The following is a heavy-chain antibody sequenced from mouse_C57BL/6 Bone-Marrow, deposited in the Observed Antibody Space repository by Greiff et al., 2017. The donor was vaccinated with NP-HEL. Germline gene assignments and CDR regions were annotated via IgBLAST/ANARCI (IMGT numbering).Heavy chain of an antibody. CDR3: ARQQVMVPWFAY. D-gene: IGHD2-3*01. CDR1: GYTFTSYG. CDR2: IYPRSGNT. J-gene: IGHJ3*01. Sequence: VQLQQSGAELARPGASVKLSCKASGYTFTSYGISWVKQRTGQGLEWIGEIYPRSGNTYYNEKFKGKATLTADKSSSTAYMELRSLTSEDSAVYFCARQQVMVPWFAYWGQGTLVTVSA. V-gene: IGHV1-81*01.